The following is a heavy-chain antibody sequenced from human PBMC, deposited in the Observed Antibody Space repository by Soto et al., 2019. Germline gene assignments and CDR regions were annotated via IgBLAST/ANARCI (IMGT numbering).Heavy chain of an antibody. CDR2: IYYSGST. J-gene: IGHJ6*02. CDR1: GGSISSYY. V-gene: IGHV4-59*01. Sequence: SETLSLTCTVSGGSISSYYWSWIRQPPGKGLEWIGYIYYSGSTNYNPSLKSRVTISVDTSKNQFSLKLSSVTAADTAVYYCARDHLMDTDYYHYGMDVWGQGTTVTVSS. D-gene: IGHD2-8*01. CDR3: ARDHLMDTDYYHYGMDV.